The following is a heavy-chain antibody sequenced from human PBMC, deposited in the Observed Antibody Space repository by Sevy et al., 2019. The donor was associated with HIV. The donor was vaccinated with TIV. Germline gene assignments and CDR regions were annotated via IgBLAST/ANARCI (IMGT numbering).Heavy chain of an antibody. CDR3: ARLGGITGNYFDY. J-gene: IGHJ4*02. CDR2: ITSSSDYI. D-gene: IGHD1-20*01. Sequence: GGSLRLSCAASGFTFSNYNMNWVRQAPGKGLEWVSSITSSSDYIYDADSVKGRFTISRDNAKNSLYLQMNSLRAEDTAVYYCARLGGITGNYFDYWGQGTLVTVSS. V-gene: IGHV3-21*04. CDR1: GFTFSNYN.